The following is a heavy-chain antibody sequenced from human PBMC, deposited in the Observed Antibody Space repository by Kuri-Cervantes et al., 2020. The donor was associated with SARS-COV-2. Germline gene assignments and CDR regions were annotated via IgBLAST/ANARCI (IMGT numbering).Heavy chain of an antibody. V-gene: IGHV1-18*01. J-gene: IGHJ6*03. CDR3: ARDTRYYDFWSGYVSSENFSRSHYYYYMDV. CDR2: ISAYNGNT. CDR1: GYTFTSYG. D-gene: IGHD3-3*01. Sequence: GGSLRLSCKASGYTFTSYGISWVRQAPGQGLEWMGWISAYNGNTNYAQKLQGRVTMTTDTSTSTAYMELSSLRSEDTAVYYCARDTRYYDFWSGYVSSENFSRSHYYYYMDVWGKGTTVTVSS.